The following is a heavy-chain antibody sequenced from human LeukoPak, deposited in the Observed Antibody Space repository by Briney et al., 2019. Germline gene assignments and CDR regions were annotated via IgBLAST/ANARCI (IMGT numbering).Heavy chain of an antibody. CDR1: GFTFDDYA. Sequence: GRSLRLSCAASGFTFDDYAMHWVRQAPGKGLEWVSGISWNSGSIGYADSVKGRLTISRDNAKNSLYLQMNSLRAEDTALYYCAKGVGRDGYNIKLGSFDYWGQGTLVTVSS. J-gene: IGHJ4*02. CDR2: ISWNSGSI. V-gene: IGHV3-9*01. CDR3: AKGVGRDGYNIKLGSFDY. D-gene: IGHD5-12*01.